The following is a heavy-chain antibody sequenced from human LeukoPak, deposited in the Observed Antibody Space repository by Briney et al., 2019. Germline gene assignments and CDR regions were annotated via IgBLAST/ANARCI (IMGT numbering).Heavy chain of an antibody. Sequence: ASVKVSCKASGYTFTGYYMHWVRQAPGQGLEWMGWINPNSGGTNYAQKFQGRVTMTRDTSISTAYMELSGLRSDDTAVYYCARADIVVVVAPNWFDPWGQGTLVTVSS. CDR3: ARADIVVVVAPNWFDP. V-gene: IGHV1-2*02. J-gene: IGHJ5*02. CDR1: GYTFTGYY. D-gene: IGHD2-15*01. CDR2: INPNSGGT.